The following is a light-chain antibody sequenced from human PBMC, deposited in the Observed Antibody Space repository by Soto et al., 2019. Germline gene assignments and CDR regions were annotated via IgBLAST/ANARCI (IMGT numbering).Light chain of an antibody. J-gene: IGKJ5*01. V-gene: IGKV3-11*01. Sequence: IVLTQSPVTLSLSPGERATLSCRASPSVPNYVAWYQQKPGQAPRLLIYDASSRATDIPARFSGSRSGTDFTLTISSLEPEDFGVYFCHQRNKFGQGTRLEIK. CDR1: PSVPNY. CDR3: HQRNK. CDR2: DAS.